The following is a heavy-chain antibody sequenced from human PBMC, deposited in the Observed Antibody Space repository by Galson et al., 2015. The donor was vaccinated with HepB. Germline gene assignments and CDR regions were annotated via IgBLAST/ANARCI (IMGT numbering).Heavy chain of an antibody. V-gene: IGHV6-1*01. D-gene: IGHD4/OR15-4a*01. CDR1: GDSVSSNNAA. CDR3: ARGRSDSRAFDI. Sequence: CAISGDSVSSNNAAWSWIRQSSRGLEWLGRAYYRSKWYHDYAPSVKSRMTITPDTSNNLFSLQLISVSPDDTAVYYCARGRSDSRAFDIWGRGTLVTVSS. CDR2: AYYRSKWYH. J-gene: IGHJ2*01.